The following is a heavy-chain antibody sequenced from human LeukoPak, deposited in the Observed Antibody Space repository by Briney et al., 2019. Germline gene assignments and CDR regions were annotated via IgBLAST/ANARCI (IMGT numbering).Heavy chain of an antibody. CDR2: INWNGGST. D-gene: IGHD2-2*01. CDR3: ARGGYPYPIDY. J-gene: IGHJ4*02. Sequence: GRSLRLSCAASGFTFDDYGMSWVRQAPGKGLEWVSGINWNGGSTGYADSVKGRFTISRDNAKNSLYLQMNSLRAEDTALYYCARGGYPYPIDYWGQGTLVTVSS. CDR1: GFTFDDYG. V-gene: IGHV3-20*04.